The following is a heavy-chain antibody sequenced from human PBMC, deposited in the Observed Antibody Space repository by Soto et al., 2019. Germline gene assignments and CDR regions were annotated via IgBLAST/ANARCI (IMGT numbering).Heavy chain of an antibody. J-gene: IGHJ3*02. V-gene: IGHV3-21*01. CDR2: ISSSSSYI. D-gene: IGHD3-9*01. CDR3: ARDRGSYDILTGAIDAFDI. CDR1: GFTFSSYS. Sequence: GGSLRLSCAASGFTFSSYSMNWVRQAPGKGLEWVSSISSSSSYIYYADSVKGRFTISRDNAKNSLYLQMNSLRAEDTAVYYCARDRGSYDILTGAIDAFDIWGQGTMVTVS.